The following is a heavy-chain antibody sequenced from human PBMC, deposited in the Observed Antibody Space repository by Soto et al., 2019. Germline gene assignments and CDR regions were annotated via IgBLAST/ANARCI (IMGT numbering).Heavy chain of an antibody. D-gene: IGHD5-12*01. CDR2: IIPIFGTA. CDR3: AREGDGYNGDYYYGMDV. V-gene: IGHV1-69*12. J-gene: IGHJ6*02. Sequence: QVQLVQSGAEVKKPGSSVKVSCKASGGTFSSYAISWVRQAPGQGLEWMGGIIPIFGTANYAQKFQGRVTTTADESTSTAYMELSSLRSEDTAVYYCAREGDGYNGDYYYGMDVWGQGTTVTVSS. CDR1: GGTFSSYA.